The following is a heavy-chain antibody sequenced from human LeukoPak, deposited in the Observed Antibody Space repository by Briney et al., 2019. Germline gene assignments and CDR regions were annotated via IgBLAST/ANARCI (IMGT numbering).Heavy chain of an antibody. D-gene: IGHD5-18*01. CDR1: GGSFSGYY. V-gene: IGHV4-59*10. CDR2: IYTSGST. J-gene: IGHJ6*03. CDR3: ARVGGSYGYGVGYYYYYMDV. Sequence: SETLSLTCAVYGGSFSGYYWSWIRQPAGKGLEWIGRIYTSGSTNYNPSLKSRVTISVDTSKNQFSLKLSSVTAADTAVYYCARVGGSYGYGVGYYYYYMDVWGKGTTVTISS.